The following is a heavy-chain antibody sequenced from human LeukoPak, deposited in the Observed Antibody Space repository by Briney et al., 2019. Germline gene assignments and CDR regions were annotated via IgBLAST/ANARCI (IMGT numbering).Heavy chain of an antibody. CDR3: ARRPLYSYGPNDY. CDR2: INHSGST. D-gene: IGHD5-18*01. Sequence: SETLSLTCAVYGGSFSGYYWSWIRQPPGKGLEWMGEINHSGSTNYNPSLKSRVTISVDTSKNQFSLKLSSVTAADPAVYYCARRPLYSYGPNDYWGQGTLVTVSS. V-gene: IGHV4-34*01. CDR1: GGSFSGYY. J-gene: IGHJ4*02.